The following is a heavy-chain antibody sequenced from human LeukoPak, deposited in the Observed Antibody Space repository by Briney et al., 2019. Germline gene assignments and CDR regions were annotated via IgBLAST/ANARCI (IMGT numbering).Heavy chain of an antibody. CDR3: ASLDYYGSGSYYKDWFDP. V-gene: IGHV4-34*01. D-gene: IGHD3-10*01. CDR1: GGSFSGYY. Sequence: SETLSLTCAVYGGSFSGYYWSWIRQPPGKGLEWIGEINHSGSTNYNPSLKSRVTISVDTSKNQFSLKLSSVTAADTAVYYCASLDYYGSGSYYKDWFDPWGQGTLVTVSP. CDR2: INHSGST. J-gene: IGHJ5*02.